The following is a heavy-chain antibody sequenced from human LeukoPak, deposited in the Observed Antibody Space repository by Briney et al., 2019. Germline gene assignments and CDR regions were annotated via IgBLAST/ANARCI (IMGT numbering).Heavy chain of an antibody. V-gene: IGHV3-30*02. J-gene: IGHJ4*02. CDR2: IRYDGSNK. Sequence: GGSLRLSCAASGFTFSSYGMHWVRQAPGKGLEWVAFIRYDGSNKHYADSVKGRFTISRDNSKNTVFLQMNSLRAEDTAVYHCAKGYCSGGSCYYFDYWGQGTLVTVSS. D-gene: IGHD2-15*01. CDR1: GFTFSSYG. CDR3: AKGYCSGGSCYYFDY.